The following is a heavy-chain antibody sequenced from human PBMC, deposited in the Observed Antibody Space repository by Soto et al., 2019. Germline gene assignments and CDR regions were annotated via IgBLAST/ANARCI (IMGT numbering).Heavy chain of an antibody. CDR2: ISYDGSNK. V-gene: IGHV3-30*18. CDR1: GFTFSSYG. Sequence: GGSLRLSCAASGFTFSSYGMHWVRQAPGKGLEWVAVISYDGSNKYYADSVKGRFTISRDNSKNTLYLQMNSLRAEDTAVYYCAKVRPRATSRGGYFDYWGQGTLVTVSS. D-gene: IGHD5-12*01. J-gene: IGHJ4*02. CDR3: AKVRPRATSRGGYFDY.